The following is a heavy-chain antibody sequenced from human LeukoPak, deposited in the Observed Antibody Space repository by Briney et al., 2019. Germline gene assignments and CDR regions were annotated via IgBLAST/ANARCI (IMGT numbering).Heavy chain of an antibody. Sequence: GGSLRLSCAASGFTFSSYEMNWVRQAPGKGLEWVSYISSSGSTIYYADSVKSRFTISRDNAKNSLYPQMNSLRAEDTAVYYCASFPDCSSTSCFGGWGQGTLVTVSS. CDR3: ASFPDCSSTSCFGG. V-gene: IGHV3-48*03. J-gene: IGHJ4*02. CDR2: ISSSGSTI. D-gene: IGHD2-2*01. CDR1: GFTFSSYE.